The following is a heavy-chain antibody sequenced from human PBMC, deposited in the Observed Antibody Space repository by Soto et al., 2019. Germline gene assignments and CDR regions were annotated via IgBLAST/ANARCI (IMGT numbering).Heavy chain of an antibody. CDR1: GFTFSSYA. CDR3: AKVSASGSGTYTTRNFYYHYYGMDV. J-gene: IGHJ6*02. D-gene: IGHD3-10*01. V-gene: IGHV3-23*01. CDR2: INGGGSST. Sequence: DVQLLESGGGLAQPGGSLRLSCAASGFTFSSYAMHWVRQAPGKGLEWVSTINGGGSSTYYADSVKGRFTISRGNSKNTLYLQMNSLRADDTAVYYCAKVSASGSGTYTTRNFYYHYYGMDVWGQGTSVTVSS.